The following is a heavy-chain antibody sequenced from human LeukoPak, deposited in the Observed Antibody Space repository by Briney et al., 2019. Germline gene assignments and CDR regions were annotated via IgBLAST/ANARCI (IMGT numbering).Heavy chain of an antibody. V-gene: IGHV3-33*01. J-gene: IGHJ4*02. CDR3: ARWGGTRQYYFDY. Sequence: PGRPLRLSCAVSGSIFSDYGFHWVRQAPGKGLEWVAVTRFDGSIKQYADSVKGRFTISRDDSKNTLYLQMNFLKSEDTAVYYCARWGGTRQYYFDYWGQGTLVTVSS. D-gene: IGHD1-1*01. CDR1: GSIFSDYG. CDR2: TRFDGSIK.